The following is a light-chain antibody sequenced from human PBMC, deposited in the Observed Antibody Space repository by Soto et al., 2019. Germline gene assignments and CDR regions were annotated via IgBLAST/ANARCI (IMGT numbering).Light chain of an antibody. V-gene: IGLV2-8*01. CDR3: SSYAGSSLV. CDR1: SRDVGGYNY. J-gene: IGLJ3*02. Sequence: QSALTQPPSASGSPGQSVTISCTGTSRDVGGYNYVSWYQQHPGKAPKLMIYEVSKRPSGVPDRFSGSKSGNTASLTVSGLQAEDEADYYCSSYAGSSLVFGGGTQLTVL. CDR2: EVS.